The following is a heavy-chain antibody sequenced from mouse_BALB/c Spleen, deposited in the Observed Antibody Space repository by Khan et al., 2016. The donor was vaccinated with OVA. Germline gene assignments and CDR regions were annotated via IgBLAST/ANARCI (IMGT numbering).Heavy chain of an antibody. J-gene: IGHJ2*01. Sequence: EVELVESGPVLVKPSQSLSLTCTVTGYSITSDYAWNWIRQFPGNKLEWMGYISYSGNTKYNPSLKSRISITRDTSKNQFFLQLNFVTIEDTATYYCARIQGGDFDYWGQGTTLTVSS. V-gene: IGHV3-2*02. CDR1: GYSITSDYA. CDR3: ARIQGGDFDY. CDR2: ISYSGNT. D-gene: IGHD3-2*02.